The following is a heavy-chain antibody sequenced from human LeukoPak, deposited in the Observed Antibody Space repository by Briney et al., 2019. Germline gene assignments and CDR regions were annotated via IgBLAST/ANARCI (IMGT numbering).Heavy chain of an antibody. Sequence: PSQTLSLTCAVSGYSISSGYYWGWIRQPPGKGLEGIGRIYYSGSTFYNPSLKSRVAISVDTSKNHFSLELSSVTAADTAVYYGARLRYDCGSGYTAIDWFFDLWGRGTLVTVSS. J-gene: IGHJ2*01. CDR3: ARLRYDCGSGYTAIDWFFDL. CDR1: GYSISSGYY. CDR2: IYYSGST. D-gene: IGHD3-3*01. V-gene: IGHV4-38-2*01.